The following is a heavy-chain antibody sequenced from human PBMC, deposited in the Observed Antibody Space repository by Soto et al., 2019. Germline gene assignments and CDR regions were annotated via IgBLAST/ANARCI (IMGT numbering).Heavy chain of an antibody. J-gene: IGHJ4*02. CDR1: GFTFSSYA. CDR2: ISGSGGST. CDR3: AKLLKDGGSSTSPPSDY. Sequence: EVQLLESGGGLVQPGGSLRLSCAASGFTFSSYAMSWVRQAPGKGLEWVSAISGSGGSTYYADSVKGRFTISRDNSKNTLYLQMNSLSAEDTAVYYCAKLLKDGGSSTSPPSDYRGQGTLVTVSS. V-gene: IGHV3-23*01. D-gene: IGHD2-2*01.